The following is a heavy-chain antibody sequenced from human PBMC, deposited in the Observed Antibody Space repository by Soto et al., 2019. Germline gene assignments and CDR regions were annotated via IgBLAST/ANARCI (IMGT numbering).Heavy chain of an antibody. Sequence: QVQLQESGPGLVKPSGTLSLTCALSGASIITDNWWSWVRQPPGEEMEGIGEIYHSGNSNFNPSVKSRVTISVDTSKNQFSLTVSSVTAADTAIYYCARASASSKLRGVVINWGQGTLVTVSS. D-gene: IGHD3-10*01. V-gene: IGHV4-4*02. CDR2: IYHSGNS. J-gene: IGHJ4*02. CDR3: ARASASSKLRGVVIN. CDR1: GASIITDNW.